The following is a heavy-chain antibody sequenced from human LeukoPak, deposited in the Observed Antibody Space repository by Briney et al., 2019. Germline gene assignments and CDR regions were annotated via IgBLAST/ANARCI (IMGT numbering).Heavy chain of an antibody. D-gene: IGHD3-22*01. V-gene: IGHV3-30*18. J-gene: IGHJ4*02. CDR1: GFTFSSYG. Sequence: GGSLRLSCAASGFTFSSYGMNWVRQAPGKGLEWVAVISYDGSNKYYADSVKGRFTISRDNSKNTLYLQMNSLRAEDTAVYYCANVPYDPNFDYWGQGTLVTVSS. CDR3: ANVPYDPNFDY. CDR2: ISYDGSNK.